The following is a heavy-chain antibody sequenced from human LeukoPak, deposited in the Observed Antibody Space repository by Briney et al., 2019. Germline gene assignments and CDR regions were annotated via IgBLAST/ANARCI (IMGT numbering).Heavy chain of an antibody. J-gene: IGHJ4*02. D-gene: IGHD2-21*01. Sequence: GGSLRLSCAASGFAFSSFAMSWVRQAPGQGLEWVSSISSTGATTYYADSVKGRFTISRDNSKNTLYLQMNSLRAEDTAVYYCAKGGTTYCGGDCYRFDYWGQGNMVTVSS. CDR3: AKGGTTYCGGDCYRFDY. CDR1: GFAFSSFA. V-gene: IGHV3-23*01. CDR2: ISSTGATT.